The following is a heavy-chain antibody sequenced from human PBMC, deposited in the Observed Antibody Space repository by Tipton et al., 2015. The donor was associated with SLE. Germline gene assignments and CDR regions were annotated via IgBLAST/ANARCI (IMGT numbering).Heavy chain of an antibody. D-gene: IGHD2/OR15-2a*01. CDR1: GFRFSDHY. J-gene: IGHJ4*02. CDR3: ARGKYYFDY. V-gene: IGHV3-7*01. Sequence: SLRLSCAGSGFRFSDHYMDWVRQAPGKGLEWVATIKEDGSEKHYVDSVKDRLTISRDNAKNSLYLQMNSLRDEDTAVYYCARGKYYFDYWGQGALVTVSS. CDR2: IKEDGSEK.